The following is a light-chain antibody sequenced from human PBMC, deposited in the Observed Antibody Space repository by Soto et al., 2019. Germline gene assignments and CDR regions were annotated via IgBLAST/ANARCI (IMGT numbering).Light chain of an antibody. CDR1: QRISGW. CDR2: DAS. V-gene: IGKV1-5*01. CDR3: QQYNTLIT. J-gene: IGKJ5*01. Sequence: DIQMTQSPSTLSASVGDRVTITCRASQRISGWLAWYQQKPGKAPKLLIFDASSLESGVPSRFSGSGSGTEFTLTISSLQPDDFATYYCQQYNTLITFGQGTRLDIK.